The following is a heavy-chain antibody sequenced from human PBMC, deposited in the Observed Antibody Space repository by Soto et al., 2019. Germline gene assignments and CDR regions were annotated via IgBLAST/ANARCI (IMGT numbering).Heavy chain of an antibody. Sequence: AGGSLRLSCAASGFSFGDYAMSWVRQAPGKGLEWVSGISGTGSRTSYADSVRGRFTISRDNVNNTLSLQMDSLRAEDTAVYYCARGGRYTYGYGDYSYGMDVWGQGTTVTVSS. V-gene: IGHV3-23*01. CDR2: ISGTGSRT. D-gene: IGHD5-18*01. CDR3: ARGGRYTYGYGDYSYGMDV. J-gene: IGHJ6*02. CDR1: GFSFGDYA.